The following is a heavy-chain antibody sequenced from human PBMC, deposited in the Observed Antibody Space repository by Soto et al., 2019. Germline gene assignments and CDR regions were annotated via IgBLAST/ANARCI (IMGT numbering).Heavy chain of an antibody. CDR3: ARDPDYGDYDGASVTDY. V-gene: IGHV3-33*01. CDR1: GFTFSSYG. Sequence: QVQLVESGGGVVQPGRSLRLSCAASGFTFSSYGMHWVRQAPGKGLEWVAVIWYDGSNKYYADSVKGRFTISRDNSKNTLYLQMNSLRAEDTAVYYCARDPDYGDYDGASVTDYWGQGTLVTVSS. D-gene: IGHD4-17*01. J-gene: IGHJ4*02. CDR2: IWYDGSNK.